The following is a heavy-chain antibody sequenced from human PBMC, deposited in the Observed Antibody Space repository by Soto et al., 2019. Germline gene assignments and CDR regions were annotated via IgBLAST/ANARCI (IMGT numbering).Heavy chain of an antibody. Sequence: GGSLRLSCAASGFTFSSYSMNWVRQAPGKGLEWVSYISSSSSTIYYADSVKGRFTISRDNAKNSLYLQMNSLRDEDTVVYYCARPEYSSLSYGMDVWGQGTTVTVSS. V-gene: IGHV3-48*02. CDR3: ARPEYSSLSYGMDV. D-gene: IGHD6-6*01. J-gene: IGHJ6*02. CDR1: GFTFSSYS. CDR2: ISSSSSTI.